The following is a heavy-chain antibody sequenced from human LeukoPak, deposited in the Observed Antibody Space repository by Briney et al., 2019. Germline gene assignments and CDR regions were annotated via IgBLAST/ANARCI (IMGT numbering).Heavy chain of an antibody. D-gene: IGHD2-15*01. V-gene: IGHV5-10-1*01. Sequence: RGESLKISCKGSGYSFTSYWISWVRQMPGKGLEWMGRIDPSDSYTNYSPSFQGHVTISADKSISTAYLQWSSLKASDTAMYYCARGVCGGGSCYSARYDYWGQGTLVTVSS. CDR3: ARGVCGGGSCYSARYDY. CDR2: IDPSDSYT. J-gene: IGHJ4*02. CDR1: GYSFTSYW.